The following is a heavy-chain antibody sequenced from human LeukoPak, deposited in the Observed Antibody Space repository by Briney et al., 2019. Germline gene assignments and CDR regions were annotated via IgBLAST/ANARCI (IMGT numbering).Heavy chain of an antibody. CDR1: GFIVSTKY. CDR3: AREDSSGYAFDY. Sequence: GGSLRLSCAASGFIVSTKYMSWVRHAPGKGLEWVSVLYSGGNTYYADSVKGRFTISRDNSKNTLYLQMNSLRAEDTAVYYCAREDSSGYAFDYWGQGTLVTVSS. D-gene: IGHD5-12*01. J-gene: IGHJ4*02. V-gene: IGHV3-53*01. CDR2: LYSGGNT.